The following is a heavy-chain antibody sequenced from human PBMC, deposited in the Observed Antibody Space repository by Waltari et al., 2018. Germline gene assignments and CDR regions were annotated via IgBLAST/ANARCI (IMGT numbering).Heavy chain of an antibody. CDR3: TKDLRPGGADV. J-gene: IGHJ6*02. CDR1: RFTFDGYA. Sequence: EVQLMESGGGLVQPGRSLRLSCAGSRFTFDGYAMHWVRQVPGRALEWVSGIDWRSGRIAYADSVKGRFIISRDDARNSLNLQMNTLRVDDTAVYYCTKDLRPGGADVWGRGTTVTVSS. V-gene: IGHV3-9*01. D-gene: IGHD4-17*01. CDR2: IDWRSGRI.